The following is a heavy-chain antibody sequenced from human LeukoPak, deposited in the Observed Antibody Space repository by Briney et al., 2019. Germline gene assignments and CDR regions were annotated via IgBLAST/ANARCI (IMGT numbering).Heavy chain of an antibody. D-gene: IGHD4-17*01. CDR2: INPNSGGT. V-gene: IGHV1-2*02. J-gene: IGHJ4*02. CDR3: ARGESNGDQLTFDY. CDR1: GYTFTGYY. Sequence: GASVKVSCKASGYTFTGYYMHWVRQAPGQGLEWMGWINPNSGGTNYAQKFQGRVTMTRDTSISTAYMELSSLRSEDTAVYYCARGESNGDQLTFDYWGQGTLVTVSS.